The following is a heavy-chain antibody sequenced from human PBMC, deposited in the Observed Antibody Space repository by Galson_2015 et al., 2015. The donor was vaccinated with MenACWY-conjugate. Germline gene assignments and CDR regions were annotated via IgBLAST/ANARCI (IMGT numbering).Heavy chain of an antibody. J-gene: IGHJ4*02. CDR1: GFIFNNYW. CDR2: IKQDGSEK. V-gene: IGHV3-7*03. Sequence: SLRLSCAASGFIFNNYWMSWVRQVPGKGPEWVANIKQDGSEKYYVDSVRGRFTISRDKAKNSLYLQMNSLRAEDTAVYYCARDLGFYCSRNDCYSPYWGQGTLVTVSS. D-gene: IGHD2-2*01. CDR3: ARDLGFYCSRNDCYSPY.